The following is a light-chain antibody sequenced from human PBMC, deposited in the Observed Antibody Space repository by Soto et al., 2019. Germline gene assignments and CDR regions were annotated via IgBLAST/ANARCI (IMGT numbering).Light chain of an antibody. CDR1: QSISSW. J-gene: IGKJ4*01. Sequence: DIQMTQSPSTVSASVGDRVTITCRASQSISSWLAWYQQKPGKAPKLLIYKASTLESGVPSRFSGRGSGTEFTLTISSVQPDDFATYSCQQYNSIQLTFGGGTKVEIK. CDR3: QQYNSIQLT. V-gene: IGKV1-5*03. CDR2: KAS.